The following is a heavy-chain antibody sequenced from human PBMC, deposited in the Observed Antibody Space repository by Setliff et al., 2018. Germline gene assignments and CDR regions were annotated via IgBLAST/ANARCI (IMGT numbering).Heavy chain of an antibody. D-gene: IGHD3-3*01. CDR2: IYTSWST. J-gene: IGHJ6*03. Sequence: KSSETQSLTCTVSDDSISSRHYYWSWIRQPAGKGLEWLGQIYTSWSTNYNPSLKGRATLSIDASKRQFSLKLTSVTAADTAVYYCARMSGFQYMDVWGKGTTVTVSS. CDR3: ARMSGFQYMDV. CDR1: DDSISSRHYY. V-gene: IGHV4-61*09.